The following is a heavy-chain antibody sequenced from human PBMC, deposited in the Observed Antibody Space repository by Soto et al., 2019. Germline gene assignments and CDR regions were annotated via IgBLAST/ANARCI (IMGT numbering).Heavy chain of an antibody. D-gene: IGHD6-19*01. CDR1: GGSFSGYY. CDR3: ARSRIAVAGTDYYYGMDV. Sequence: SETLSLTCAVYGGSFSGYYWSWIRQPPGKGLEWIGEINHSGSTNYNPSLKSRVTISVDTSKNQFSLKLSSVTAADTAAYYCARSRIAVAGTDYYYGMDVWGQGTTVTVSS. CDR2: INHSGST. J-gene: IGHJ6*02. V-gene: IGHV4-34*01.